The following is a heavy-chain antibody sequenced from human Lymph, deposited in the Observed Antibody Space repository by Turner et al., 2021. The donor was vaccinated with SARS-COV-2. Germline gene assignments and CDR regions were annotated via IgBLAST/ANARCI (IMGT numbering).Heavy chain of an antibody. CDR1: GGTFSSSA. V-gene: IGHV1-69*10. CDR2: IIPLLAIA. CDR3: ARIAAPGMGGGVHYYYYAMDV. D-gene: IGHD6-13*01. Sequence: QVQLVQSGAEVKKPGSSVKVSCKASGGTFSSSAISWVRQAPGQGLEWRGGIIPLLAIANYAQKSQGRVTITADKSTSTAYMELSSLRSEDTAVFFCARIAAPGMGGGVHYYYYAMDVWGQGTTVTVSS. J-gene: IGHJ6*02.